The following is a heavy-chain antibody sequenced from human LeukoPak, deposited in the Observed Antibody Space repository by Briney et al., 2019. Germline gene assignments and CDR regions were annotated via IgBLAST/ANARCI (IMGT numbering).Heavy chain of an antibody. J-gene: IGHJ4*02. CDR3: AKVSSPFSSGWYRSSFDY. CDR2: ISYDGSNK. CDR1: GFTFSSYG. D-gene: IGHD6-19*01. Sequence: PGRSLRLSCAASGFTFSSYGMHWVRQAPGKGLEWVAVISYDGSNKYYADSVKGRFTISRDNSKNTLYLQMNSLRAEDTAVYYCAKVSSPFSSGWYRSSFDYWGPGTLVTVSP. V-gene: IGHV3-30*18.